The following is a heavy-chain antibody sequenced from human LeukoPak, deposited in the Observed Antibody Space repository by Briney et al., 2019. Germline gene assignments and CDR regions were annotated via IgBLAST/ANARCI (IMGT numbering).Heavy chain of an antibody. V-gene: IGHV1-2*02. CDR1: GYTFTGYY. D-gene: IGHD2-8*01. CDR2: INPNSGGT. Sequence: ASVKVSCKASGYTFTGYYMHWVRQAPGQGLEWMGWINPNSGGTNCAQKFQGRVSMTGDTSTDTAYMELSSLRSEDTAVYYCATVFTGYCSNGVCSGFDTWGQGTLVTVSS. CDR3: ATVFTGYCSNGVCSGFDT. J-gene: IGHJ5*02.